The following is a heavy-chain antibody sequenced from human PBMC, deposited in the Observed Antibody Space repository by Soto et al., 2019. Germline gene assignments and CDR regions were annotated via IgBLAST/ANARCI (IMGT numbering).Heavy chain of an antibody. D-gene: IGHD2-2*01. V-gene: IGHV4-59*01. J-gene: IGHJ6*03. CDR2: IYYSGSS. Sequence: QVQLQESGPGLVKPSETLSLTCTVSGGSISSYYWSWIRQPPGKGLEWIGHIYYSGSSNYNPSLKSRLTISVVTSKNQFSRKLSSVTAADTAVYYCARGRPQKGGYCSSTSCYTYYYYYMDVWGKGTTVTVSS. CDR3: ARGRPQKGGYCSSTSCYTYYYYYMDV. CDR1: GGSISSYY.